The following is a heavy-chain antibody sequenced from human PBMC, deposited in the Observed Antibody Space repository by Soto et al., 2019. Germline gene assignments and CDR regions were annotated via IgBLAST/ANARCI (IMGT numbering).Heavy chain of an antibody. CDR3: PTGALFDY. CDR1: GFIFSNAW. CDR2: IKSKPDGATI. V-gene: IGHV3-15*01. Sequence: EVQLVESGGDLVKPGGSLRLSCAGSGFIFSNAWMSWVRQAPGKGLEWVARIKSKPDGATIDYAAPVKGRFTISRDDSKSPVYRKINARKPEDTGFFYWPTGALFDYWGRGTLVTVSS. J-gene: IGHJ4*02.